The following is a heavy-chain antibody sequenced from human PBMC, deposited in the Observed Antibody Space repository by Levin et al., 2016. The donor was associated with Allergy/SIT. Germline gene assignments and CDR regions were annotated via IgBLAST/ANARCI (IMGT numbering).Heavy chain of an antibody. Sequence: SETLSLTCTVSGGSISSYYWSWIRQPPGKGLEWIGYIYYMGGTYYNPSLKSRVTISVDTSKNHFSLKLSSVTAADTAVYYCARGGSSSWYGGDYWGQGTLVTVSS. J-gene: IGHJ4*02. D-gene: IGHD6-13*01. CDR3: ARGGSSSWYGGDY. CDR1: GGSISSYY. V-gene: IGHV4-59*01. CDR2: IYYMGGT.